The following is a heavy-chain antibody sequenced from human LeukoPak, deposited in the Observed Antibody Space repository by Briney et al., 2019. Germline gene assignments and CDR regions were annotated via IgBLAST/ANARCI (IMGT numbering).Heavy chain of an antibody. V-gene: IGHV3-9*01. Sequence: GGSLRLSCAASGFTFDDYAMPWVRQAPGKGLEWVSGISWNSGSIGYADSVKGRFTISRDNAKNSLYLQMNSLRAEDTALYYCAKSPYDFWSGKETPFDYWGQGTLVTVSS. CDR3: AKSPYDFWSGKETPFDY. J-gene: IGHJ4*02. CDR1: GFTFDDYA. D-gene: IGHD3-3*01. CDR2: ISWNSGSI.